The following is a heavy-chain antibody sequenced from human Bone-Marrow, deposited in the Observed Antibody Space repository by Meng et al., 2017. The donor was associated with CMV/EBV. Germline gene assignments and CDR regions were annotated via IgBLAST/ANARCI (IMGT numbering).Heavy chain of an antibody. J-gene: IGHJ3*02. CDR2: ISGSGGST. CDR3: AREFRWELPHPDAFDI. D-gene: IGHD1-26*01. CDR1: GFTFSSYA. Sequence: GESLKISCAASGFTFSSYAMSWVRQAPGKGLEWVSAISGSGGSTYYADSVKGRFTISRDNSKNTLYLQMNSLRAEDTAVYYCAREFRWELPHPDAFDIWGQGTMVTVSS. V-gene: IGHV3-23*01.